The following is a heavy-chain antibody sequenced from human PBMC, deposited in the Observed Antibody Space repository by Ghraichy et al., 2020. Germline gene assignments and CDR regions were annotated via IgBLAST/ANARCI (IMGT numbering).Heavy chain of an antibody. CDR3: ARETREGCSSTSCYDYYYGMDV. V-gene: IGHV1-2*04. Sequence: ASVKVSCKASGYTFTGYYMHWVRQAPGQGLEWMGWINPNSGGTNYAQKFQGWVTMTRDTSISTAYMELSRLRSDDTAVYYCARETREGCSSTSCYDYYYGMDVWGQGTTVTVSS. CDR2: INPNSGGT. J-gene: IGHJ6*02. CDR1: GYTFTGYY. D-gene: IGHD2-2*01.